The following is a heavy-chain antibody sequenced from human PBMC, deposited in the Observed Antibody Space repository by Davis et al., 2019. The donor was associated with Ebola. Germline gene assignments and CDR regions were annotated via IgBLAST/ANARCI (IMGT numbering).Heavy chain of an antibody. D-gene: IGHD6-19*01. Sequence: GESLKISCAASGFTFSSNSMNWVRQAPGKGLEWVSFISSSSNYIYYADSVKGRFTVSRDNAEKSGYLQMNSLRAEDTAVYYCAASGWQVFLDYWGQGTLVTVSP. J-gene: IGHJ4*02. CDR3: AASGWQVFLDY. CDR2: ISSSSNYI. V-gene: IGHV3-21*01. CDR1: GFTFSSNS.